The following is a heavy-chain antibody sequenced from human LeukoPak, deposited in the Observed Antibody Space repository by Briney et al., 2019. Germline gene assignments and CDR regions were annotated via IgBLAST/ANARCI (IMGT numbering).Heavy chain of an antibody. Sequence: SETLSLTCAVSGYSISSGYYWGWIRQPPGKGLEWIGSIYHSGSTYYNPSLKSRVTISVDTSKNQFSLKLSSVTAADTAVYYCARHYSNYGTWAYWGRGTLVTVSS. V-gene: IGHV4-38-2*01. CDR1: GYSISSGYY. J-gene: IGHJ4*02. CDR2: IYHSGST. CDR3: ARHYSNYGTWAY. D-gene: IGHD4-11*01.